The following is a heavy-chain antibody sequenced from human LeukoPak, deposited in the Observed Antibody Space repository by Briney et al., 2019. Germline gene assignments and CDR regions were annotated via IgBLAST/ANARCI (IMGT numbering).Heavy chain of an antibody. D-gene: IGHD2-21*01. CDR2: IYSGGST. V-gene: IGHV3-53*01. J-gene: IGHJ3*02. CDR3: ARAHPYDPVAFDI. CDR1: GFTVSINY. Sequence: GGSLRLSCAASGFTVSINYMSWVRQAPGKGLEWVSVIYSGGSTYYADSVKGRFTISRDNSKNTLYLQMNSLRAEDTAVYYCARAHPYDPVAFDIWGQGTMVTVSS.